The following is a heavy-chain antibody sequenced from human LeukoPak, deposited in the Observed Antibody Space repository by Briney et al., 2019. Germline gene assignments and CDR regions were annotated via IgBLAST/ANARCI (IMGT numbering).Heavy chain of an antibody. CDR1: GGSISSSSYY. CDR2: IYYSGST. CDR3: ARAKRYNYAIGY. V-gene: IGHV4-39*07. D-gene: IGHD5-18*01. Sequence: PSETLSLTCTVSGGSISSSSYYWGWIRQPPGKGLEWIGSIYYSGSTYYNPSLKSRVTISVDTSKNQFSLKLSSVTAADTAVYYCARAKRYNYAIGYWGQGTLVTVSS. J-gene: IGHJ4*02.